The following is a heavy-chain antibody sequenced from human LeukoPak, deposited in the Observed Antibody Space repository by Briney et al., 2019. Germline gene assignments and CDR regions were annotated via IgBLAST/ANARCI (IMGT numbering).Heavy chain of an antibody. CDR1: GYTFTGYY. Sequence: ASVKVSCKASGYTFTGYYMHWVRQAPGQGLEWMGWINPNSGGTNYAQKFQGRVTMTRDTSISTAYMELSRLGSDDTAVYYCAKGVHSTVTTFDYWGQGTLVTVSS. CDR2: INPNSGGT. D-gene: IGHD4-11*01. J-gene: IGHJ4*02. V-gene: IGHV1-2*02. CDR3: AKGVHSTVTTFDY.